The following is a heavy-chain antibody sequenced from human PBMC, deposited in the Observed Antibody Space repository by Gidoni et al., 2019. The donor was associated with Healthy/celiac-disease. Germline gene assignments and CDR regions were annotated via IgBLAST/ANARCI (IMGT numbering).Heavy chain of an antibody. CDR3: AREGDGYNFPLFDY. Sequence: EVQLVESGGGLVKPGGSLRLSCAASGFTFSSYSMNWVRQAPGKGLEWVSSISSSSSYIYYADSVKGRFTISRDNAKNSLYLQMNSLRAEDTAVYYCAREGDGYNFPLFDYWGQGTLVTVSS. V-gene: IGHV3-21*01. CDR2: ISSSSSYI. J-gene: IGHJ4*02. D-gene: IGHD5-12*01. CDR1: GFTFSSYS.